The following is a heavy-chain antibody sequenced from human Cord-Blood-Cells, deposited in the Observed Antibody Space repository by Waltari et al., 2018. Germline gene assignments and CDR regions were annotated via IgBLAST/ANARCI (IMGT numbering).Heavy chain of an antibody. CDR1: GGTFRSYA. J-gene: IGHJ4*02. CDR2: IIPIFGTA. Sequence: QVQLVQSGAEVKKPGSSVKVSCKASGGTFRSYAISWVRQAPGQGLEWMGGIIPIFGTANYAQKFQGRVTITADESTSTAYMELSSLRSEDTAVYYCVLRRLGIAGFDYWGQGTLVTVSS. CDR3: VLRRLGIAGFDY. D-gene: IGHD7-27*01. V-gene: IGHV1-69*01.